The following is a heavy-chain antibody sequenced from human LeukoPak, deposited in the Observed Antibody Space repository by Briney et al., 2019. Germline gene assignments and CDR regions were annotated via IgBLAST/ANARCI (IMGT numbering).Heavy chain of an antibody. CDR1: GFSFSSYT. V-gene: IGHV3-21*01. CDR3: ARGGSYYPA. Sequence: PGGSLRLSCAASGFSFSSYTMNWIRQAPEKGLEWVSSISSSSSYIYYTDSVKGRFTISRDNAKNSLYLQMNSLRAEDTAVYYCARGGSYYPAWGQGTLVTVSS. CDR2: ISSSSSYI. J-gene: IGHJ5*02. D-gene: IGHD1-26*01.